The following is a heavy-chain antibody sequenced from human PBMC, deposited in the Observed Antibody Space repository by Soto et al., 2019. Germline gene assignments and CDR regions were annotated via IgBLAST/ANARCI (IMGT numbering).Heavy chain of an antibody. Sequence: GGSLRLSCAASGFTFSSYSMNWVRQAPGKGLEWVSYISSSSSTIYYADSVKDRFTISRDNAKNSLYLQMNSLRAEDTAVYYCARDRGDTAMVYAGRGYEYFQHWGQGTLVTVSS. CDR1: GFTFSSYS. CDR3: ARDRGDTAMVYAGRGYEYFQH. D-gene: IGHD5-18*01. J-gene: IGHJ1*01. CDR2: ISSSSSTI. V-gene: IGHV3-48*04.